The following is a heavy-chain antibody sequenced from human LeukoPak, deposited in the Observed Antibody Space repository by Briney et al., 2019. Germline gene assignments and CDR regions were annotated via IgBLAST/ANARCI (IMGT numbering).Heavy chain of an antibody. V-gene: IGHV3-30-3*01. CDR1: GFTFSSYA. CDR2: ISYDGSNK. J-gene: IGHJ4*02. D-gene: IGHD1-14*01. CDR3: ARLTSPN. Sequence: PGGSLRLSCAASGFTFSSYAMHWVRQAPGKGLEWVAVISYDGSNKYYADSVKGRFTISRDNSKNTLYLQMNSLRAEDTAVYYCARLTSPNWGQGTLVTVSS.